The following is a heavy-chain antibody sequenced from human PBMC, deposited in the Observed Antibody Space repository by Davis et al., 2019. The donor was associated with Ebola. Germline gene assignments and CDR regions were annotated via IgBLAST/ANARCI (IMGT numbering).Heavy chain of an antibody. J-gene: IGHJ5*02. CDR2: INHSGST. CDR1: GGSISSYY. V-gene: IGHV4-34*01. Sequence: MPSETLSLTCTVSGGSISSYYWSWIRLPPGKGLEWIGEINHSGSTNYNPSLKSRVTISVDTSKNQFSLKLSSVTAADTAVYYCASGNPTYYYDSSGYGAHLNWFDPWGQGTLVTVSS. D-gene: IGHD3-22*01. CDR3: ASGNPTYYYDSSGYGAHLNWFDP.